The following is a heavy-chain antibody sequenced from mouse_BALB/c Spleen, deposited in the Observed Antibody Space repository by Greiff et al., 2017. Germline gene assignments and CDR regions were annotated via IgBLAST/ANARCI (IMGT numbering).Heavy chain of an antibody. D-gene: IGHD2-10*02. CDR1: GFNIKDTY. V-gene: IGHV14-3*02. J-gene: IGHJ3*01. CDR2: IDPANGNT. CDR3: ARSGYGNYAFAY. Sequence: EVQLQQSGAELVKPGASVKLSCTASGFNIKDTYMHWVKQRPEQGLEWIGRIDPANGNTKYDPKFQGKATITADTSSNTAYLQLSSLTSEDTAVYYCARSGYGNYAFAYWGQGTLVTVSA.